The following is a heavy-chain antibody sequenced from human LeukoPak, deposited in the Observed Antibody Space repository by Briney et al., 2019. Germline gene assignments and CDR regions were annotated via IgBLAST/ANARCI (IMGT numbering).Heavy chain of an antibody. CDR2: FDPEDGET. Sequence: GASVKVSCKVSGYTLTELSMHWVRQAPGKGLEWMGGFDPEDGETIYAQKFQGRVTMTEDTSTDTAYVELSSLRSEDTAVYYCARDRLCSGGSCLGFDYWGQGTLVTVSS. J-gene: IGHJ4*02. D-gene: IGHD2-15*01. V-gene: IGHV1-24*01. CDR3: ARDRLCSGGSCLGFDY. CDR1: GYTLTELS.